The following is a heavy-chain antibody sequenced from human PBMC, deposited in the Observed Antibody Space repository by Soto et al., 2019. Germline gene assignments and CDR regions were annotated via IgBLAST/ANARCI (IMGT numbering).Heavy chain of an antibody. CDR2: IYHSGST. CDR1: GGSISSSNW. D-gene: IGHD5-12*01. Sequence: QVQLQESGPGLVKPSGTLSLTCAVSGGSISSSNWWSWVRQPPGKGLEWIGEIYHSGSTNYNPSLXPRXPXFVDNAKNQFSLKLSSVTAADTAVSYCARATVATTLWGQGTLVTVSS. V-gene: IGHV4-4*02. CDR3: ARATVATTL. J-gene: IGHJ4*02.